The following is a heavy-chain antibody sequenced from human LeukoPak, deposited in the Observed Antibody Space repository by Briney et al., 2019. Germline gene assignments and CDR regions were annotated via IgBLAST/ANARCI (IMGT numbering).Heavy chain of an antibody. CDR2: ISGSGGST. CDR1: GFTFNSYA. V-gene: IGHV3-23*01. J-gene: IGHJ4*02. D-gene: IGHD3-22*01. Sequence: GGSLRLSCAASGFTFNSYAMSWVRQAPGKGLEWVSSISGSGGSTYYADSVKGRFTISRDNSKNTLYLQMSSLRAEDTAVYYCVKRAEDSSGYYLYYFDYWGQGTLVTVSS. CDR3: VKRAEDSSGYYLYYFDY.